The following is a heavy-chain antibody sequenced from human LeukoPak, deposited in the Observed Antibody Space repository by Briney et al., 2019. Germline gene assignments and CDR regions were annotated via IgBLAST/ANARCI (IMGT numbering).Heavy chain of an antibody. CDR2: IYYSGGT. V-gene: IGHV4-59*08. CDR3: ARHPSIVGATVAFDI. CDR1: GGSISSYY. Sequence: SETLSLTCTVSGGSISSYYWSWIRQPPGKGLEWIGHIYYSGGTNYNPSLKSRVTISVDTSKNQFSLKLSSVTAADTAVYYCARHPSIVGATVAFDIWGQGTMVTVSS. D-gene: IGHD1-26*01. J-gene: IGHJ3*02.